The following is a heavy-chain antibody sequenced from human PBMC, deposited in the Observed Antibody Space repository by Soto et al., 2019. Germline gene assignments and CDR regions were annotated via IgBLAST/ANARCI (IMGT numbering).Heavy chain of an antibody. Sequence: QVQLVQSGAEVKKPGASVKVSCKASGYTFTGYYMHWVRQAPGQGLEWMGWINPNSGGTNYAQKFQGWVTMTRDTSISTAYMELSRLRSDDTAVYYCARYYGDYDDYYYGMDVWGQGTTVTVSS. CDR2: INPNSGGT. CDR3: ARYYGDYDDYYYGMDV. V-gene: IGHV1-2*04. D-gene: IGHD4-17*01. CDR1: GYTFTGYY. J-gene: IGHJ6*02.